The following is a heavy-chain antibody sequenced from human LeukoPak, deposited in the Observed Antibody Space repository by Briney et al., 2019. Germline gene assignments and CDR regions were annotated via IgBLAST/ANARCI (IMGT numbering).Heavy chain of an antibody. CDR3: ASRVWVGTTFHFYYYLDV. D-gene: IGHD1-26*01. Sequence: GGSLRLSCAASGFTFSDYYMSWIRQAPGKGLEWASYISSSGSTIYYADSVKGRFTISRDNAKNSLYLQMNSLRAEDTAVYYCASRVWVGTTFHFYYYLDVWGKGTTVTVSS. J-gene: IGHJ6*03. V-gene: IGHV3-11*04. CDR2: ISSSGSTI. CDR1: GFTFSDYY.